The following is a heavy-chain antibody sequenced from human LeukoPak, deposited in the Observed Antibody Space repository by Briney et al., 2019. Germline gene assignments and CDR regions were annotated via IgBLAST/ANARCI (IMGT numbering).Heavy chain of an antibody. J-gene: IGHJ4*02. Sequence: SETLSLTCTVSGGSLSSSGHWWVWIRQPPGKGLEWIGSIHYSGKVYYDPSLKSRVTTSVDTSTDQFSLRLSSATAADTAIYYCARQSGDQSSAWYFDAWGQGTLVTVSS. CDR1: GGSLSSSGHW. CDR3: ARQSGDQSSAWYFDA. CDR2: IHYSGKV. D-gene: IGHD6-19*01. V-gene: IGHV4-39*01.